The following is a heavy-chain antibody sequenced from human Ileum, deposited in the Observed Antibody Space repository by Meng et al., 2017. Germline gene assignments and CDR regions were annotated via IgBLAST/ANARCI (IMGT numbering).Heavy chain of an antibody. CDR1: GFTFSKTW. CDR3: SRNMMA. CDR2: ISPDGSSS. J-gene: IGHJ5*02. V-gene: IGHV3-74*01. Sequence: LGGYGGGLGQPGVSLRLSCVASGFTFSKTWMHWFRQAPGKGLVWVSRISPDGSSSNNADSVKGRFTVSRDNSKNTLFLQMNSLRAEDTAMYYCSRNMMALGQGTLVTVSS. D-gene: IGHD3-16*01.